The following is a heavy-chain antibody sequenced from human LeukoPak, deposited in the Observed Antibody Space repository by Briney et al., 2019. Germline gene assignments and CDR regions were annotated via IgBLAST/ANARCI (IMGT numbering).Heavy chain of an antibody. CDR2: ISSSSSTI. D-gene: IGHD3-22*01. CDR1: VFPYSSCN. Sequence: PGGSLRLPCASCVFPYSSCNKIWVRHAWTRALVWVSYISSSSSTIYYADSVKGRFTISGDNAKNSLYLQMNSLRDEDTAVYYCARTSGYYITDYWGQGTLVTVSS. J-gene: IGHJ4*02. V-gene: IGHV3-48*02. CDR3: ARTSGYYITDY.